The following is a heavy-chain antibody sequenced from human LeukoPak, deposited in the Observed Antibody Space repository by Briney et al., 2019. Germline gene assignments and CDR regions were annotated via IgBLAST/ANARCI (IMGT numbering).Heavy chain of an antibody. CDR2: ISYDGSNK. V-gene: IGHV3-30-3*01. D-gene: IGHD6-13*01. CDR3: ARDAQQLGYFDY. CDR1: GFTFSSYA. J-gene: IGHJ4*02. Sequence: GGSLRLSCAASGFTFSSYAMHWVRQAPGKGLEWVAVISYDGSNKYYADFVKGRFTISRDNSKNTLYLQMNSLRAEDTAVYYCARDAQQLGYFDYWGQGTLVTVSS.